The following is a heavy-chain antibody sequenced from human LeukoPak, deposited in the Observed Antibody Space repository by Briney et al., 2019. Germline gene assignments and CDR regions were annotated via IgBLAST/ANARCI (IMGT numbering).Heavy chain of an antibody. CDR3: ARSTIAAQGPTNY. CDR1: GFTFSTYW. CDR2: INTDGSST. D-gene: IGHD6-13*01. J-gene: IGHJ4*02. V-gene: IGHV3-74*01. Sequence: PGGSLRLSCAASGFTFSTYWMHWVRQAPGKGLVWVSRINTDGSSTSYADSVKGRLTISRDNAKNTLYLQMSSLRAEDTAVYYCARSTIAAQGPTNYWGQGTLVTVSS.